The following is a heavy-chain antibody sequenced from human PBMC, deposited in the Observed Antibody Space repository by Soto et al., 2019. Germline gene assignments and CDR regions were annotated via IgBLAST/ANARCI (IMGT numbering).Heavy chain of an antibody. CDR2: ISSGGDST. J-gene: IGHJ4*02. V-gene: IGHV3-48*03. Sequence: GGSLRLSCTASGFIFSGYEINWVRQAPGKGLEWVSYISSGGDSTFYADSVKGRFTISRDNAKTSLYLQMNSLRAEDTAVSYCTTSGHAYDNPSVGGLHYWGQGTLVTVSS. CDR3: TTSGHAYDNPSVGGLHY. D-gene: IGHD3-10*01. CDR1: GFIFSGYE.